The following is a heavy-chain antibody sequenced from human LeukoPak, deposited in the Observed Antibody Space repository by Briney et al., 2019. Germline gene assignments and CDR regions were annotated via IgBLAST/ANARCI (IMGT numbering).Heavy chain of an antibody. V-gene: IGHV1-8*02. CDR3: ARSRRGYYMDV. CDR2: MNPGSGDT. CDR1: GYTFSNFD. Sequence: ASVKVSCKASGYTFSNFDVNWVRQAPGQGLEWMAWMNPGSGDTGYEGKFQARLTMSSNTSITAASMELSSLTSEDTAVYYCARSRRGYYMDVWGKGTTVIVSS. J-gene: IGHJ6*03.